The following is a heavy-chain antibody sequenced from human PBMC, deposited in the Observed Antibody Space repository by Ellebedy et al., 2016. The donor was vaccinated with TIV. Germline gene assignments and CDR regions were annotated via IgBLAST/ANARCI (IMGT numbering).Heavy chain of an antibody. CDR1: GFTFSSYW. V-gene: IGHV3-74*03. D-gene: IGHD2-2*01. CDR2: ITNDGSST. Sequence: PGGSLRLSCAASGFTFSSYWMYRVRQAPGKGLVCVSRITNDGSSTTYADSVKGRFTISRDNAKNTRYLQMNSLRAEDTAVYYCARGRGGSTGSDYFDYWGQGTLVTVSS. J-gene: IGHJ4*02. CDR3: ARGRGGSTGSDYFDY.